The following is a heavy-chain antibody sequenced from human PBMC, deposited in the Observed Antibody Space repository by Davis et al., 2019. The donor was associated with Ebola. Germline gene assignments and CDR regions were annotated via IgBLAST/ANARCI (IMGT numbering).Heavy chain of an antibody. CDR3: ARGTQSSGGYYYGSGSYDY. J-gene: IGHJ4*02. CDR2: INHRGST. V-gene: IGHV4-34*01. D-gene: IGHD3-10*01. CDR1: GGPFSGYY. Sequence: PSETLSLTCAVYGGPFSGYYWSWIRQPPGKGLEWIGEINHRGSTKYNPSLKSRVTISVDTSKNQFSLKLSSVTAADTAVYYCARGTQSSGGYYYGSGSYDYWGQGTLVTVSS.